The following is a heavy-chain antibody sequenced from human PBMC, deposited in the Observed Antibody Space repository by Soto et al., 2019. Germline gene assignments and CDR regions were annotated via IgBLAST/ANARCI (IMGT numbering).Heavy chain of an antibody. Sequence: QVQLVQSGAEVKKPGSSVKVSCKASGGTFSSYAISWVRQAPGQGLEWMGGIIPIFGTANYAQKFQGRVTMTADESTSTAEMERSGPVAADTDVYYWAGGWGVYGRVMRTGLAVWGQGTTVTVSS. J-gene: IGHJ6*02. CDR2: IIPIFGTA. CDR1: GGTFSSYA. D-gene: IGHD3-16*01. CDR3: AGGWGVYGRVMRTGLAV. V-gene: IGHV1-69*12.